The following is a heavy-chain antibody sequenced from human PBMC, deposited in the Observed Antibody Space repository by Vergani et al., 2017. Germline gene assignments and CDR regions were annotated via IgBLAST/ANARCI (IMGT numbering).Heavy chain of an antibody. J-gene: IGHJ5*02. D-gene: IGHD3-10*01. Sequence: QVQLVQSGAEVKKPGASVKVSCKASGYTFTGYYMHWVRQAPGQGLEWMGWINPNSGGTNYAQKFQGRVTMTRDTSISTAYMELSRLRSDDTAVYYCAREDGSGSYRGNNWFDAWGQGTLVTVSS. CDR3: AREDGSGSYRGNNWFDA. CDR2: INPNSGGT. V-gene: IGHV1-2*02. CDR1: GYTFTGYY.